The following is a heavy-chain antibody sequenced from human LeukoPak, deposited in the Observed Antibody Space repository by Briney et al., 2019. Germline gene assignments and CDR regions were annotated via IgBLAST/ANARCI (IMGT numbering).Heavy chain of an antibody. J-gene: IGHJ6*03. Sequence: ASVKVSCKASGGTFSSYAISWVRQAPGQGLEWMGGIIPIFGTANYAQKFQGRVTITADESTSTAYMELSGLRSEDTAVYYCARVRTYYDFWSGYGSHMDVWGKGTTVTVSS. V-gene: IGHV1-69*01. CDR1: GGTFSSYA. CDR3: ARVRTYYDFWSGYGSHMDV. CDR2: IIPIFGTA. D-gene: IGHD3-3*01.